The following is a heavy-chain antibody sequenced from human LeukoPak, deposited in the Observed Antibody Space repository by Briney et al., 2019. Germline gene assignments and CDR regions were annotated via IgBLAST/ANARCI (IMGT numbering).Heavy chain of an antibody. CDR2: INHSGST. J-gene: IGHJ4*02. CDR3: ARGAAGYSYG. Sequence: PSETLSLTCAVYGGSFSGYYWSWIRQPPGKGLEWIGEINHSGSTNYNPSLKSRVTISVDTSKNQSSLKLSSVTAADTAVYYCARGAAGYSYGWGQGTLVTVSS. CDR1: GGSFSGYY. D-gene: IGHD5-18*01. V-gene: IGHV4-34*01.